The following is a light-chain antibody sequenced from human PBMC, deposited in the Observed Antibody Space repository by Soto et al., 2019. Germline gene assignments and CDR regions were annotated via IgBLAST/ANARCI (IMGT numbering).Light chain of an antibody. Sequence: DLKMTQSPSFVSASVGARVTITCRARQGISSWVAWYQQKPGKAPKPLIYAASSLQSGVPSRFSGSGSGTDLTITISCLQSEDFETYYCQQYYSYPRTFGQGTKVDI. CDR2: AAS. V-gene: IGKV1D-16*01. CDR3: QQYYSYPRT. CDR1: QGISSW. J-gene: IGKJ1*01.